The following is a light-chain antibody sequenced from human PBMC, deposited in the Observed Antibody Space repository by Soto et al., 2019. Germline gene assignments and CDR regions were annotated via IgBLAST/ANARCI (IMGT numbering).Light chain of an antibody. CDR1: RSDLGGYNF. Sequence: QSALTQPASVSGSPGQSITISCTGTRSDLGGYNFVSWFQLHPGKAPKLLIFDVNSRPSGVSNRFSGSKSGNTASLTISGLQAEDEDDYYCSSYTSTSPHVFGGGTKLTVL. V-gene: IGLV2-14*03. CDR3: SSYTSTSPHV. J-gene: IGLJ2*01. CDR2: DVN.